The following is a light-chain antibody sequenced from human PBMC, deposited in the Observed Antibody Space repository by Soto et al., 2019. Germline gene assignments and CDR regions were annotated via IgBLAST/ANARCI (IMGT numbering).Light chain of an antibody. Sequence: EIVMTQSPATLSVSPGERATLSCRASQSVSSNLAWYQQKPGQAPRLLIYGASTRATGIPARFSGSGSGTEFTLTISSLQSEDFAVYYCQQYNNRARTFDQGTKVEIK. CDR2: GAS. V-gene: IGKV3-15*01. CDR1: QSVSSN. CDR3: QQYNNRART. J-gene: IGKJ1*01.